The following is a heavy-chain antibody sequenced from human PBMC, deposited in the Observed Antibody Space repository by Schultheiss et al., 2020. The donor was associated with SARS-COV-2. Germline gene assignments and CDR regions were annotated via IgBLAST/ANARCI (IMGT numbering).Heavy chain of an antibody. Sequence: SETLSLTCTVSGGSISSYYWSWIRQPPGKGLEWIGYIYYSGSTNYNPSLKSRVTISVDTSKNQFSLKLSSVTAADTALYYCARDRPGMVVHYWGQGTLVTVSS. D-gene: IGHD1-26*01. CDR3: ARDRPGMVVHY. V-gene: IGHV4-59*01. CDR2: IYYSGST. CDR1: GGSISSYY. J-gene: IGHJ4*02.